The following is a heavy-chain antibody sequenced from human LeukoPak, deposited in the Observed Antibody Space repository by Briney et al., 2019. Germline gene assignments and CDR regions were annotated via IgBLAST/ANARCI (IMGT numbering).Heavy chain of an antibody. Sequence: PGGSLRLSRAMSGFPFSDSYLTWIREVPAKGLQWMSGISDLSGTKNYADSVKGRFTVSRDNTKSSLYLQMDSLRVDDTAVYYCARVVWGNDPHYMDVWGKGIMVTVS. J-gene: IGHJ6*03. D-gene: IGHD2-15*01. CDR2: ISDLSGTK. CDR3: ARVVWGNDPHYMDV. CDR1: GFPFSDSY. V-gene: IGHV3-11*04.